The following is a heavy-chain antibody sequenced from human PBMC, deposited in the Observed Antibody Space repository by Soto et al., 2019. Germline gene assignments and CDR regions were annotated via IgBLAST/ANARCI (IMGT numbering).Heavy chain of an antibody. V-gene: IGHV3-33*01. CDR1: GFSFSGYG. D-gene: IGHD1-26*01. CDR3: ARDELLAY. CDR2: IWYDGSEK. Sequence: QVQLVQSGGGVVQPGRSLRLSCAASGFSFSGYGMHWVRQAPGKGLEWVAVIWYDGSEKYYADSVKVRFTISRDNSKNTLFLQMKSLRVADTAVYYCARDELLAYWGQGTLVTVSS. J-gene: IGHJ4*02.